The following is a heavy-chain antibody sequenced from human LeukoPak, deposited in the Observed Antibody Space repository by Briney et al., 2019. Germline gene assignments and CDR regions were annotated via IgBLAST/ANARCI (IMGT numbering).Heavy chain of an antibody. D-gene: IGHD2-2*02. V-gene: IGHV1-46*01. CDR1: GYTFTTYY. Sequence: GASVKVSCKASGYTFTTYYIHWVRQAPGQGLEWMGIISPSNGSTSYAQKFQGRVTMTEDTSTDTAYMELSSLRSEDTAVYYCATARGQLLYTPWGQGTLVTVSS. CDR3: ATARGQLLYTP. CDR2: ISPSNGST. J-gene: IGHJ5*02.